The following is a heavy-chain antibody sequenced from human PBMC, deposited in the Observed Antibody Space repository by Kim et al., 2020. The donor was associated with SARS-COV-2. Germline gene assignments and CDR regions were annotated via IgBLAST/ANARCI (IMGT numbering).Heavy chain of an antibody. D-gene: IGHD2-2*01. V-gene: IGHV4-4*02. CDR3: ARVPTAVRYCSSTSCYEWEYALDI. Sequence: SETLSLTCAVSGGSISSSNWWSWVRQPPGKGLEWIGEIYHSGSTNYNPSLKSRVTISVDKSKNQFSLKLSSVTAADTAVYYCARVPTAVRYCSSTSCYEWEYALDIWGQGTMVTVSS. CDR1: GGSISSSNW. J-gene: IGHJ3*02. CDR2: IYHSGST.